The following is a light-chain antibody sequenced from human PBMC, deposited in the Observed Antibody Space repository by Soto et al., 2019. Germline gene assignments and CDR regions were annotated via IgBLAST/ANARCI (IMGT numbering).Light chain of an antibody. J-gene: IGKJ5*01. CDR2: GAS. V-gene: IGKV3-15*01. CDR3: QQYNYWPPIT. Sequence: EIVLTQSPGTLSLSPGERATLSCRASQSVSSNYLAWYQQTPGQAPRLLIFGASTRATGIPARFNGSGSGTEFTLTISSLQSEDFAVYYCQQYNYWPPITFGQGTRLEIK. CDR1: QSVSSN.